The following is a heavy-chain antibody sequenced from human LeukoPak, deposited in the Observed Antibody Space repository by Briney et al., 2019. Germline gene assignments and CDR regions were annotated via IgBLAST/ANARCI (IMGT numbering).Heavy chain of an antibody. CDR2: IIPIFGTA. J-gene: IGHJ4*02. CDR3: ASPAGTTLDYFDY. V-gene: IGHV1-69*13. D-gene: IGHD1-7*01. CDR1: GGTFSSYA. Sequence: SVKVSCKASGGTFSSYAISWVRQAPGQGLEWMGGIIPIFGTANYAQKFQGRVTITADESTSTAYMELSSLRSEDTAVYYCASPAGTTLDYFDYWGQGTLDTVSS.